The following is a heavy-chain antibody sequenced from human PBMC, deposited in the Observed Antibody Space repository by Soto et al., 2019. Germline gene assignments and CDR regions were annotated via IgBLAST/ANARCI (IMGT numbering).Heavy chain of an antibody. V-gene: IGHV3-30*03. CDR1: GLTFTIYA. Sequence: PGGSLSLSWAAAGLTFTIYAMDWGLQAPGQGLEWVALRSYAERDKSYRDSVKGRFTISRDNAKNTLYLQMNNLRTEDTALYYCARQYPDYQYYFDHWGEGSLVTVSS. CDR2: RSYAERDK. CDR3: ARQYPDYQYYFDH. J-gene: IGHJ4*02. D-gene: IGHD4-17*01.